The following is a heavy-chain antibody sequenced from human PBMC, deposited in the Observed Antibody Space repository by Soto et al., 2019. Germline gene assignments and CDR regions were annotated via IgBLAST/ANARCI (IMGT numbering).Heavy chain of an antibody. CDR2: ISYSGTA. CDR3: ATMGTPVTGLYYFDY. V-gene: IGHV4-30-4*02. Sequence: SETLTLTCTFSRRSISSGSYYWSWIRQPPGKGLEWIGFISYSGTAHYSASLRSRVSISVDTSKNQFSLDLSSVTAADTAVYYCATMGTPVTGLYYFDYWGQGTLVS. D-gene: IGHD4-17*01. CDR1: RRSISSGSYY. J-gene: IGHJ4*02.